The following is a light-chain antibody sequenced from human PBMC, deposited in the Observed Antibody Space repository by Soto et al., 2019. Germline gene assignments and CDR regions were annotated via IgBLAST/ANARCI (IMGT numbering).Light chain of an antibody. CDR3: QSYEDSLSVHYV. CDR1: SSNIGSTYD. CDR2: GNT. V-gene: IGLV1-40*01. J-gene: IGLJ1*01. Sequence: QSALTQPPSVSGAPGQRVTISCTGSSSNIGSTYDVQWYQQLPGTAPKLLIHGNTNRPSGVPDRFSGSKSGTSASLAIAGLQADDEADYYCQSYEDSLSVHYVFCTGTKVTVL.